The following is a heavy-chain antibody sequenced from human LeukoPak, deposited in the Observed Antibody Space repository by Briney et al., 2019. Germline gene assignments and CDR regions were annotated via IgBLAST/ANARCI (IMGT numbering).Heavy chain of an antibody. CDR2: IMKDGSSN. CDR3: ARESAKFVIVVVTQFDY. Sequence: GGSLRLSCVASGFTFSNYWMSRARQAPGKGLEWVANIMKDGSSNHYADSVRGRFTISRDNAKNSLYLQMNSLRAEDTAVYYCARESAKFVIVVVTQFDYWGQGTLVTVSS. CDR1: GFTFSNYW. V-gene: IGHV3-7*01. D-gene: IGHD3-22*01. J-gene: IGHJ4*02.